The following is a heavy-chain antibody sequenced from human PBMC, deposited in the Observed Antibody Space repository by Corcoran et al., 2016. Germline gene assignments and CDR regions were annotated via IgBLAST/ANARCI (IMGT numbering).Heavy chain of an antibody. CDR3: ARSYYDSSGYGGVYFDY. J-gene: IGHJ4*02. Sequence: QVQLQESGPGLVKPSETLSLTCTVSGYSISSGYYWGWIRQPPGKGLEWIGSIYHSGSTYYNQSLKSRVTISVDTSKNQFSLKLSSVTAADTAVYYCARSYYDSSGYGGVYFDYWGQGTLVTVSS. CDR1: GYSISSGYY. D-gene: IGHD3-22*01. V-gene: IGHV4-38-2*02. CDR2: IYHSGST.